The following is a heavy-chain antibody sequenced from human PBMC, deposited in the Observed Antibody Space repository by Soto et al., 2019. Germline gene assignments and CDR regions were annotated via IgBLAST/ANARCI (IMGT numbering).Heavy chain of an antibody. Sequence: EVQLVESGGGLVQPGGSLRLSCAASGFTFSDHYMDWVRQAPGKGLEWVGRTRNKGNSYTTEYAASVKGRFTISRDDSKNSLYLQMNGLKTEDTAVYYCARIDRGYFDYWGQGTLVTVSS. D-gene: IGHD3-16*01. V-gene: IGHV3-72*01. CDR1: GFTFSDHY. CDR2: TRNKGNSYTT. J-gene: IGHJ4*02. CDR3: ARIDRGYFDY.